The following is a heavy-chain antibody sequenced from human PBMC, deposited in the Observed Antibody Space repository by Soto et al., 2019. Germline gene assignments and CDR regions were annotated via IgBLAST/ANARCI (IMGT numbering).Heavy chain of an antibody. CDR2: MNPNSRNT. CDR3: ARERGRLLGQHLNYYYYYGMDV. Sequence: GASVEVSCKASGYTFTSYDINWVRQATGQGLEWMGWMNPNSRNTGYAQKFQGRVTMTRNTSISTAYMELSSLRSEDTAVYYCARERGRLLGQHLNYYYYYGMDVWGQGTTVTVSS. V-gene: IGHV1-8*01. CDR1: GYTFTSYD. J-gene: IGHJ6*02. D-gene: IGHD3-3*01.